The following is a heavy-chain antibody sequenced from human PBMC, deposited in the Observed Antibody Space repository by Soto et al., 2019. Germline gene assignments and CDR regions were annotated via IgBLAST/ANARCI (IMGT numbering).Heavy chain of an antibody. CDR2: ISGRGGST. CDR3: AKNEGYSSGWYLD. D-gene: IGHD6-19*01. Sequence: EVQQLESGGGLVQTGGSLRLSCPASAFTFSSYGMSWVRQAPGKGLEWVSAISGRGGSTYNADSVKGRFTISRDNSKNTLYLQMNSLRAEDTAVYYCAKNEGYSSGWYLDWGQGTLVTVSS. J-gene: IGHJ4*02. V-gene: IGHV3-23*01. CDR1: AFTFSSYG.